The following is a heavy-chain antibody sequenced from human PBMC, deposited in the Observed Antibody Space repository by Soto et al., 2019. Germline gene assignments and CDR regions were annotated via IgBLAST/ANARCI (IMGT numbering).Heavy chain of an antibody. CDR3: ARHDGFSSGWIFDY. J-gene: IGHJ4*01. CDR2: IYYHGNT. D-gene: IGHD6-19*01. CDR1: GGRMTSRAYA. V-gene: IGHV4-39*01. Sequence: SESLSLSCAVCGGRMTSRAYAGGWIRQPPGKTLEWIGTIYYHGNTYSNPSLKSRVTISVDTSNNQLSLKLRSVTAADTAVYYCARHDGFSSGWIFDYWGHGTLVTVSS.